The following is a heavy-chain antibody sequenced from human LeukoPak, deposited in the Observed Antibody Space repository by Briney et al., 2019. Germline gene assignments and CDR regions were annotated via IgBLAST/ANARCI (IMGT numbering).Heavy chain of an antibody. V-gene: IGHV3-7*01. CDR2: IKQDGSEK. CDR1: GFTFSSYW. J-gene: IGHJ6*02. Sequence: PGGSLGLSCAASGFTFSSYWMSWVRQAPGKGLEWVANIKQDGSEKYYVDSVKGRFTISRDNAKNSLYLQMNSLRAEDTAVYYCARDGVDTAMVFGMDVWGQGTMVTVSS. CDR3: ARDGVDTAMVFGMDV. D-gene: IGHD5-18*01.